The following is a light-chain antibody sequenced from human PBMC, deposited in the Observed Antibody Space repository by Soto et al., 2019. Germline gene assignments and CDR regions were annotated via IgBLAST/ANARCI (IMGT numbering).Light chain of an antibody. CDR1: SSDVGGYNY. CDR2: DVS. J-gene: IGLJ3*02. Sequence: QSALTQPRSVSGSPGQSVTISCTGTSSDVGGYNYVSWYQQHPGKAPKLMIYDVSKRPSGVPDRFSGSKSGNTASLTISGLQAEDDADYYCCSNAGTYTSVFGGGTKVTVL. V-gene: IGLV2-11*01. CDR3: CSNAGTYTSV.